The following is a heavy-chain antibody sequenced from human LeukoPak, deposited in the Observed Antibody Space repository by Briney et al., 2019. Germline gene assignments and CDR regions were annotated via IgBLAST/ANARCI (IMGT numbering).Heavy chain of an antibody. CDR3: ARLRGYDILTGYYHHPIDY. V-gene: IGHV4-34*01. Sequence: PSETLSLTCAVYGGSFSGYYWSWIRQPPGKGLEWIGSVSYSGSTNYNPSLKSRVTISVDTSKNQFSLKLSSVTAADTAVYYCARLRGYDILTGYYHHPIDYWGQGTLVTVSS. CDR1: GGSFSGYY. CDR2: VSYSGST. J-gene: IGHJ4*02. D-gene: IGHD3-9*01.